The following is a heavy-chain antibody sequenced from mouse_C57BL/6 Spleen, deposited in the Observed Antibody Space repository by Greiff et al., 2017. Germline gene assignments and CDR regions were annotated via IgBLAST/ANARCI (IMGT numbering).Heavy chain of an antibody. J-gene: IGHJ1*03. D-gene: IGHD1-1*01. CDR1: GYTFTSSW. CDR2: IDPSDSET. Sequence: QVQLQQPGAELVRPGSSVKLSCKASGYTFTSSWMHWVKQRPIQGLEWIGNIDPSDSETHYNQKFKDKATLTADKSSSTAYMQLSSLTSEDSAVYYCARGIFITTVVRYFDVWGTGTPATVS. V-gene: IGHV1-52*01. CDR3: ARGIFITTVVRYFDV.